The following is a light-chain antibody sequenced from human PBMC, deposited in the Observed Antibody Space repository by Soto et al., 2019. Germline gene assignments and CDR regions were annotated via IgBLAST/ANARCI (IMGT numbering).Light chain of an antibody. Sequence: EVMLTQSPGTLSLSPGERATLSCRASQSVSSNYLAWYQQKSGQAPRLLIYGASNRATGIPDRFSGSGSGTDFTLTISSLQSEDFAVYYCQQYFSYPLTFGGGTKVEIK. V-gene: IGKV3-20*01. CDR3: QQYFSYPLT. CDR1: QSVSSNY. CDR2: GAS. J-gene: IGKJ4*01.